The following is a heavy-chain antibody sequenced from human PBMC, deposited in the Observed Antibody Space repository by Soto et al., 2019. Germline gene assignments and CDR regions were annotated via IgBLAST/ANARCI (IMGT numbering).Heavy chain of an antibody. V-gene: IGHV1-69*12. J-gene: IGHJ6*02. CDR2: IIPIFGTS. CDR1: GVTFSSLA. CDR3: VRPTDGMDV. Sequence: QVQLLQSGAEVKKPGSSVKVSYKASGVTFSSLAISWVRQAPGQGLEWMGGIIPIFGTSTYAQKFQGRVTITADESTSTAYMDLNSLRSDDTGVYYCVRPTDGMDVWGQGTTVTVSS.